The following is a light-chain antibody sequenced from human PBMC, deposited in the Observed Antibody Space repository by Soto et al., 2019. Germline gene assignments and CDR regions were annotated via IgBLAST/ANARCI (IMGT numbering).Light chain of an antibody. CDR2: DAS. CDR3: QQYDNLPT. V-gene: IGKV1-33*01. J-gene: IGKJ4*01. CDR1: QDISNY. Sequence: DIQMTQSPSSLSASVGDRVTITCQASQDISNYLNWYQQKPGKAPKLLIYDASNLETGVPSRFSGSGSATDFTVTISSLQPEDIATYYCQQYDNLPTFGGGTKVEIK.